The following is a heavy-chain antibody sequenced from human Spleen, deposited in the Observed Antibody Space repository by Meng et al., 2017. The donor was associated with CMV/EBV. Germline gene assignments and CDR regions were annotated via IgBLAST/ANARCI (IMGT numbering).Heavy chain of an antibody. CDR3: SRVTSSGWLQY. V-gene: IGHV1-2*02. D-gene: IGHD6-19*01. CDR1: GYSFIAYS. Sequence: SGQASGYSFIAYSLHWVRKAPGQGLEWMGWINPNSGGTVYAQKFQGRVTMTRDTSFSIVYMELSRLRFDDTALYYCSRVTSSGWLQYWGQGTLVTVSS. CDR2: INPNSGGT. J-gene: IGHJ4*02.